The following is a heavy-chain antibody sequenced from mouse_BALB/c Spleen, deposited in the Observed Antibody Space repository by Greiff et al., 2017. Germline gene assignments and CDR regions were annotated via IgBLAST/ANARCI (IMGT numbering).Heavy chain of an antibody. V-gene: IGHV14-3*02. CDR1: GFNIKDTY. Sequence: VQLQQSGAELVKPGASVKLSCTASGFNIKDTYMHWVKQRPEQGLEWIGRIDPANGNTKYDPKFQGKATITADTSSNTAYLQLSSLTSEDTAVYYCASTTATAYWGQGTTLTVSS. J-gene: IGHJ2*01. CDR3: ASTTATAY. CDR2: IDPANGNT. D-gene: IGHD1-2*01.